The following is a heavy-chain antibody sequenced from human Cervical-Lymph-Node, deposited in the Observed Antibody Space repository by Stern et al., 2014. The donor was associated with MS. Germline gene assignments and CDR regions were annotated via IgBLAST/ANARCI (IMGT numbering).Heavy chain of an antibody. CDR3: AKDPRIYDSSGYLDA. CDR2: ISYDGDNK. CDR1: GFTFSLYD. V-gene: IGHV3-30*18. D-gene: IGHD3-22*01. Sequence: VQLVESGGGVVQPGRSLRLSCAASGFTFSLYDMHWVRHAPGKGLEWVAVISYDGDNKFYTDSVKGRFTISRDSSKSTLYLQLNSLRPEDTAIYYCAKDPRIYDSSGYLDAWGQGTLVTVSS. J-gene: IGHJ5*02.